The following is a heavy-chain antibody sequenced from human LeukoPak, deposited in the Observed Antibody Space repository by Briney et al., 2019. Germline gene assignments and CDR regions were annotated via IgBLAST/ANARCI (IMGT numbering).Heavy chain of an antibody. V-gene: IGHV1-3*01. Sequence: GASVKVSCKASGYTFTSYAMHWVRQAPGQRLEWMGWINACNGNTKYSQKFQGRVTITRDTSASTAYMELSSLRSEDTAVYYCASPLILGYCSGGSCYNYYYSGMDVWGQGTTVTVSS. CDR1: GYTFTSYA. CDR2: INACNGNT. CDR3: ASPLILGYCSGGSCYNYYYSGMDV. D-gene: IGHD2-15*01. J-gene: IGHJ6*02.